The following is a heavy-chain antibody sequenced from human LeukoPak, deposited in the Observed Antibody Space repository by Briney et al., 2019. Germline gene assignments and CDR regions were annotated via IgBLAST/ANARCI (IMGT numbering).Heavy chain of an antibody. D-gene: IGHD3-3*01. CDR2: ISSSSTI. CDR3: ARVKVTIFGVVINMDV. J-gene: IGHJ6*03. CDR1: GFTFSSYS. Sequence: PGGSLRLSCAASGFTFSSYSMNWVRQAPGKGLEWVSYISSSSTIYYADSVKGRFTISRDNAKNSLYLQMNSLRAEDTAVYYCARVKVTIFGVVINMDVWGKGTTVTVSS. V-gene: IGHV3-48*01.